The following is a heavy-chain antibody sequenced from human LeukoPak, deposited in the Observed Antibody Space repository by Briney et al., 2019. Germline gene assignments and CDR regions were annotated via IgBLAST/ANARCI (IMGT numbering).Heavy chain of an antibody. CDR2: ISYDGSNK. J-gene: IGHJ6*02. CDR3: AKDSSSGCPTCDYYGMDV. CDR1: GFTFSSYG. Sequence: GRSLRLSCAASGFTFSSYGMHWVRQAPGKGLEWVAVISYDGSNKYYADSVKGRFTISRDNSKNTLYLQMNSLRAEDTAVYYCAKDSSSGCPTCDYYGMDVWGQGTTVTVSS. V-gene: IGHV3-30*18. D-gene: IGHD6-19*01.